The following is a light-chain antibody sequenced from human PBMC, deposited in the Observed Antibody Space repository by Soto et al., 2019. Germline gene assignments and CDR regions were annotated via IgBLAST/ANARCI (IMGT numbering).Light chain of an antibody. CDR2: AAS. J-gene: IGKJ5*01. V-gene: IGKV1-39*01. CDR3: QQSYSTPPIT. CDR1: QPLSHY. Sequence: DIAMTQSPSSLSGSVGDRVTISSRESQPLSHYLNWYQHKKGKAPTILSYAASSLQSGVPSRFSGSGSGTDFTLTISSLQSEDFATYYCQQSYSTPPITVGQGTRLDIK.